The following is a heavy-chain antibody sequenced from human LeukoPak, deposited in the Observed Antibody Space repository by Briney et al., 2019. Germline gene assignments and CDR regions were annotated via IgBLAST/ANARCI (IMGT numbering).Heavy chain of an antibody. CDR3: ARGYTSDASDI. Sequence: GGSLRLSCAASGFPVSSNSMSWVRQAPGKGLEWVSVIYSGGTTYYADSVKGRFTISRDNSKNTLSLQMNSLRAEDTAVYYCARGYTSDASDIWCQGTMVTVSS. V-gene: IGHV3-66*02. J-gene: IGHJ3*02. CDR2: IYSGGTT. D-gene: IGHD1-1*01. CDR1: GFPVSSNS.